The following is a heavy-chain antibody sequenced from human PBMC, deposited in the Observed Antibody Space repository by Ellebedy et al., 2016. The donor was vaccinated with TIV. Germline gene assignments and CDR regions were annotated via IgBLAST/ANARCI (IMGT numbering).Heavy chain of an antibody. J-gene: IGHJ3*02. CDR2: INEDGTKK. Sequence: GGSLRLSCTASGFTLTNYWMTWVRQAPGKGLEWVANINEDGTKKHYVDSVRGRFTISRDYAGNSLYLQMNALRAEDTSVYFCATDGSYGDYRSPAHAFVIWGQGTMVAVSS. CDR3: ATDGSYGDYRSPAHAFVI. CDR1: GFTLTNYW. V-gene: IGHV3-7*01. D-gene: IGHD4-17*01.